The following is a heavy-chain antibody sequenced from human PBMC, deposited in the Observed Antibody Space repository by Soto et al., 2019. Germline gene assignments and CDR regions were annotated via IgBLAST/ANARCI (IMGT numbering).Heavy chain of an antibody. CDR1: GFTFSSYA. D-gene: IGHD2-2*01. J-gene: IGHJ6*02. CDR2: ISYDGSNK. CDR3: ARYCSSTSCPNYYYYGMDV. Sequence: GGSLRLSCAASGFTFSSYAMHWVRQAPGKGLEWVAVISYDGSNKYYADSVKGRFTITRDNSKNTLYLQMNSLRAEDKAVDYCARYCSSTSCPNYYYYGMDVWGQGTTVTVSS. V-gene: IGHV3-30-3*01.